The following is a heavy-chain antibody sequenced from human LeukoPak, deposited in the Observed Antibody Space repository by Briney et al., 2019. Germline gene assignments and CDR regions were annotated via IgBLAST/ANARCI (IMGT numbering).Heavy chain of an antibody. Sequence: GGSLRLSCAASGFTFSSYAMSWVRQAPGKGLEWVSAISGSGGSTYYADSVKGRFTISRDNSKNTLCLQMNSLRAEDTAVYYCAKGGSPRNYFDYWGQGTLVTVSS. CDR2: ISGSGGST. V-gene: IGHV3-23*01. J-gene: IGHJ4*02. CDR3: AKGGSPRNYFDY. D-gene: IGHD5-12*01. CDR1: GFTFSSYA.